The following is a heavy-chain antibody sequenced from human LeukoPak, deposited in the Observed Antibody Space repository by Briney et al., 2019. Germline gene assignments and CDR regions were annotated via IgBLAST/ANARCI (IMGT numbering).Heavy chain of an antibody. V-gene: IGHV1-18*01. Sequence: GASVKVSCKASGYTFTNYAITWGRQAPGQGLEWMGWISPYNGNTNFAQNLQGRVTMTTDTATSTAYMELRDLRSDDTAMYYCAITSARGTYRFLDYWGQGTLVTVSS. J-gene: IGHJ4*02. CDR2: ISPYNGNT. D-gene: IGHD3-16*02. CDR1: GYTFTNYA. CDR3: AITSARGTYRFLDY.